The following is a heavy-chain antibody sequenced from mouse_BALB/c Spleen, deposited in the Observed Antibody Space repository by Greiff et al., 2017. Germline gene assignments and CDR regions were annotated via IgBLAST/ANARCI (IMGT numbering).Heavy chain of an antibody. V-gene: IGHV2-6-5*01. CDR1: GFSLTDYG. D-gene: IGHD2-4*01. CDR3: AKHGYYDYDGPFAY. CDR2: IWGGGST. J-gene: IGHJ3*01. Sequence: VMLVESGPGLVAPSQSLSITCTVSGFSLTDYGVSWIRQPPGKGLEWLGVIWGGGSTYYNSALKSRLSISKDNSKSQVFLKMNSLQTDDTAMYYCAKHGYYDYDGPFAYWGQGTLVTVSA.